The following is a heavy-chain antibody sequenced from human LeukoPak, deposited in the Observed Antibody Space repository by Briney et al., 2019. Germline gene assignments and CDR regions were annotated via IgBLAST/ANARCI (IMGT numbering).Heavy chain of an antibody. CDR2: ISGYNGNT. CDR3: ARWRYDYGGTYFDY. V-gene: IGHV1-18*01. J-gene: IGHJ4*02. D-gene: IGHD4-23*01. CDR1: GYTFTSYA. Sequence: GASVKVSCKASGYTFTSYAISWVRQAPGQGLEWMGWISGYNGNTKYAQKVQGRVTMTTDTSTSTAYMELRSLRSDDTAVYYCARWRYDYGGTYFDYWGQGTLVTVSS.